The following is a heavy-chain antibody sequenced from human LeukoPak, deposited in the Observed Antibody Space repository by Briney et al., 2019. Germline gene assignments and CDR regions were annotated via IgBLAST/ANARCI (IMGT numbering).Heavy chain of an antibody. CDR3: ARGLVVRGVIYYYYMDV. CDR1: GGSISSYY. Sequence: SGTLSLTCTVSGGSISSYYWSWIRQPPGKGLEWIGYIYYSGSTNYNPSLKSRVTISVDTSKNQFSLKLGSVTAADTAVYYRARGLVVRGVIYYYYMDVWGKGTTVTVSS. CDR2: IYYSGST. D-gene: IGHD2-2*01. V-gene: IGHV4-59*01. J-gene: IGHJ6*03.